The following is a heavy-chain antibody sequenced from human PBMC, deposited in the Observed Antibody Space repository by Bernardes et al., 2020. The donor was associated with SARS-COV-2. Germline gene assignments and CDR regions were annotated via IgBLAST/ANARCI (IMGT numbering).Heavy chain of an antibody. CDR2: IYTSGST. D-gene: IGHD2-15*01. V-gene: IGHV4-61*02. CDR3: ARETVPAAVPSPYYFDY. CDR1: GGSISSGSYY. J-gene: IGHJ4*02. Sequence: SETLSLTCTVSGGSISSGSYYWSWIRQPAGRGLEWIGRIYTSGSTNYNPSLKSRVAISVDTSKNQFSLKLSSVTAADTAVYYCARETVPAAVPSPYYFDYWGQGTLVTVSS.